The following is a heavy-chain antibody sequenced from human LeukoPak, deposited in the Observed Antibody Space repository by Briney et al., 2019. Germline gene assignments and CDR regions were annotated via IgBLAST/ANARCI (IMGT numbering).Heavy chain of an antibody. CDR1: GGSISSGGYY. CDR2: IYYSGST. J-gene: IGHJ4*02. D-gene: IGHD3-22*01. CDR3: ASTYYDSSGYYPFDY. V-gene: IGHV4-31*03. Sequence: SETLSLTCTVSGGSISSGGYYWSWIRQHPGKGLEWIGYIYYSGSTYYNPPLKSRVTISVDTSKNQFSLKLSSVTAADTAVYYCASTYYDSSGYYPFDYWGQGTLVTVSS.